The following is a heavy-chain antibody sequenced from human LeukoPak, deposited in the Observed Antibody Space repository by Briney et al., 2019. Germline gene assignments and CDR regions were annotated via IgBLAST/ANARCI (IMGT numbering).Heavy chain of an antibody. CDR3: ARDDYGSGSYYNGGGADPKKNAFDI. J-gene: IGHJ3*02. V-gene: IGHV1-18*01. CDR2: ISAYNGNT. CDR1: GYTFTSYG. Sequence: ASVTVSCKASGYTFTSYGISWVRQAPGQGLEWMGWISAYNGNTNYAQKLQGRVTMTRDKSTSTAYMEVRSLRSDDTAVYYCARDDYGSGSYYNGGGADPKKNAFDICGQGTMVTVSS. D-gene: IGHD3-10*01.